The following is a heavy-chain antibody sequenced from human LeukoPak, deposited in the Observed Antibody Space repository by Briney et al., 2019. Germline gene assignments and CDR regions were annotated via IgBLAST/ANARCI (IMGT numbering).Heavy chain of an antibody. Sequence: SETLSLTCTVSGGSISSYYWSWIRQPPGKGLEWIGYIYYSGSTNYNPSLKSRVTISVDTSKNQFSLKLSSVTAADTAMYYCARGSSSWYEPVNYEYFQHWGQGTLVTVSS. J-gene: IGHJ1*01. V-gene: IGHV4-59*01. CDR2: IYYSGST. CDR1: GGSISSYY. CDR3: ARGSSSWYEPVNYEYFQH. D-gene: IGHD6-13*01.